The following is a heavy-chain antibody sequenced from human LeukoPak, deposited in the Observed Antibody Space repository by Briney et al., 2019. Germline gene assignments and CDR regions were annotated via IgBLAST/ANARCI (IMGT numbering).Heavy chain of an antibody. CDR2: MNPNSGNT. CDR1: GYTFTSYD. CDR3: ARAKAQITLGYCSGGSCYSNWFDP. J-gene: IGHJ5*02. Sequence: ASVKVSCKASGYTFTSYDINWVRQATGQGLEWMGWMNPNSGNTGYAQKFQGRVTMTRNTSISTAYMELSSLRSEDTAVYYCARAKAQITLGYCSGGSCYSNWFDPWGQGTLVTVSS. D-gene: IGHD2-15*01. V-gene: IGHV1-8*01.